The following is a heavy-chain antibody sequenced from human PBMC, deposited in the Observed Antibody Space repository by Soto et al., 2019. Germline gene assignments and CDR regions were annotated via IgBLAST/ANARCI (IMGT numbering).Heavy chain of an antibody. CDR1: GGTFSSYA. J-gene: IGHJ2*01. CDR2: IIPIFGTA. CDR3: ARDSCSAARRRGCFDL. Sequence: QVQLVQSGAEVKKPGSSVKVSCKASGGTFSSYAISWVRQAPGQGLEWMGGIIPIFGTANYAQKFQGRVTITADKTTSTAYMELSSLRSEDTAVYYCARDSCSAARRRGCFDLWGRGTLVTVSS. D-gene: IGHD6-6*01. V-gene: IGHV1-69*06.